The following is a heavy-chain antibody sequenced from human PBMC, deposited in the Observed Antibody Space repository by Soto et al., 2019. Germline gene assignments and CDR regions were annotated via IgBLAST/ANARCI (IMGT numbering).Heavy chain of an antibody. CDR1: GYTFTSYD. V-gene: IGHV1-8*01. J-gene: IGHJ4*02. Sequence: ASVKVSCKASGYTFTSYDINWVRQATGQGLEWMGWMNPNSGNTGYAQKFQGRVTMTRNTSISTAYMELSSLRSEDTAVYYCARGTFAAPKGSRRVAGTSYYFDYWGQGTLVTVSS. D-gene: IGHD6-19*01. CDR2: MNPNSGNT. CDR3: ARGTFAAPKGSRRVAGTSYYFDY.